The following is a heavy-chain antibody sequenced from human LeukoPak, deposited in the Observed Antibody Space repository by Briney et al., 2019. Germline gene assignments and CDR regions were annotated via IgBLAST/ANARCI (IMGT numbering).Heavy chain of an antibody. D-gene: IGHD3-10*01. V-gene: IGHV3-9*01. J-gene: IGHJ4*02. CDR3: AKGRGYYFDY. CDR2: ISWNSGSI. CDR1: GFTFEDYA. Sequence: GGSLRLSCAASGFTFEDYAMHWVRQAPGKGLEWVSGISWNSGSIGYADSVKGRFTISRDNAKNSLYLQMNSLRAEDTALYYCAKGRGYYFDYWGQGTLVTVSS.